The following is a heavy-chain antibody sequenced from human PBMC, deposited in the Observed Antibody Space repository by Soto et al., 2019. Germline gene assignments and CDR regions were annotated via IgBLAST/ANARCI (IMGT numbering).Heavy chain of an antibody. Sequence: SETLSLTCTVSGGSISSGDYYWSWIRQHPGKGLEWIGYIYYSGSTYYNPSLKSRVTISVDTSKNQFSLKLSSVTAADTAVYFCARWWSGRRDGYDPWSRGTLVTVSS. CDR3: ARWWSGRRDGYDP. D-gene: IGHD3-3*01. CDR2: IYYSGST. CDR1: GGSISSGDYY. V-gene: IGHV4-31*03. J-gene: IGHJ5*02.